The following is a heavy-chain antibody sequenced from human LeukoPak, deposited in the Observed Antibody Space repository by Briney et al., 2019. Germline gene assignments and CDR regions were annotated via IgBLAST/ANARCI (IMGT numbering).Heavy chain of an antibody. J-gene: IGHJ4*02. V-gene: IGHV4-39*07. CDR2: IYYSGST. CDR3: ARDRMGTVMVPIDY. CDR1: GGSISSSSHY. Sequence: PSETLSLTCIVSGGSISSSSHYWGWIRQPPGKGLEWIGSIYYSGSTYYNPSLKSRVTISVDTSKNQFSLKLRSVTAADTAVYYCARDRMGTVMVPIDYWGQGTLVTVSS. D-gene: IGHD5-18*01.